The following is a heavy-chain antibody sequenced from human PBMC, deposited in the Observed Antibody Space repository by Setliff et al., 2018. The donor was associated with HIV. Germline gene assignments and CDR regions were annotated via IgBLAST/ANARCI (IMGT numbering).Heavy chain of an antibody. CDR1: GDAISSGNNY. Sequence: ASETLSLTCTVSGDAISSGNNYWNWIRQRPRKGLEWIGYIYYDGATYYNPSLRSPVTISVDPSKNQIFLKMTSVTAADTAVYYCARGGALTMAPAGCFDSWGQGILVTVSS. D-gene: IGHD3-10*01. V-gene: IGHV4-31*01. CDR3: ARGGALTMAPAGCFDS. CDR2: IYYDGAT. J-gene: IGHJ4*02.